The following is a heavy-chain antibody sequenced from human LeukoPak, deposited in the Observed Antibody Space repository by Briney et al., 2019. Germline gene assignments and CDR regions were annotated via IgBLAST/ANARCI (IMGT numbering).Heavy chain of an antibody. D-gene: IGHD5-24*01. Sequence: PGGSLRLSCAASGFTFSSYWMRWVRQAPGMGLVWVSHIYRDVSNTNYADSVKGRFTISRDNAKNTLYLQMNSLRAEDTAVYYCARGEMTYAFDIWGQGTMVTVSS. CDR2: IYRDVSNT. V-gene: IGHV3-74*01. CDR3: ARGEMTYAFDI. J-gene: IGHJ3*02. CDR1: GFTFSSYW.